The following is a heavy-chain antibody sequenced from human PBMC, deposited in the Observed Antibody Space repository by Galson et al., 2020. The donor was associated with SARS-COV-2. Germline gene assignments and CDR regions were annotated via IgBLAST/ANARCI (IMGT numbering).Heavy chain of an antibody. J-gene: IGHJ6*02. D-gene: IGHD6-19*01. V-gene: IGHV3-9*01. Sequence: GGSLRLSCAASGFTFDDYAMHWVRQAPGKGLEWVSGISWNSGSIGYADSVKGRFTISRDNAKNSLYLQMNSLRAEDTALYYCATLPSPSSSGWYMDYYYGMDVWGQGTTVTVSS. CDR3: ATLPSPSSSGWYMDYYYGMDV. CDR1: GFTFDDYA. CDR2: ISWNSGSI.